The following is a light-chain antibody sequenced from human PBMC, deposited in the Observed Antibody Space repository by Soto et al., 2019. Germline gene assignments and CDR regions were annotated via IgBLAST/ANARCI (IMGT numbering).Light chain of an antibody. Sequence: QSVLTQPPSASGTPGQRVTISCSGSSSNIGSDHVYWYLQLPGTAPKLLIYRSTQRPSGVPDRLSGSKSGTSASLAISGRRSEDEADYYYAAWDASLSRLVFGTGTKLTVL. J-gene: IGLJ1*01. V-gene: IGLV1-47*01. CDR1: SSNIGSDH. CDR3: AAWDASLSRLV. CDR2: RST.